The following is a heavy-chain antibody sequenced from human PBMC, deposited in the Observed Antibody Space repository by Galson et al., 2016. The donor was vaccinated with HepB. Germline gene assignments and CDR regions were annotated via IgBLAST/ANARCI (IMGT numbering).Heavy chain of an antibody. CDR3: ASLRSGSLTSDS. CDR1: GYSFTNYW. D-gene: IGHD1-26*01. Sequence: QSGAEVKKPGESLRISCTGSGYSFTNYWINWVRQMPGKGLEWRGRIDPGDSFTNYSPSFQGHVTISADKSISTAYLQWSSLKASDTAMYYCASLRSGSLTSDSWGQGTLVTASS. CDR2: IDPGDSFT. J-gene: IGHJ4*02. V-gene: IGHV5-10-1*01.